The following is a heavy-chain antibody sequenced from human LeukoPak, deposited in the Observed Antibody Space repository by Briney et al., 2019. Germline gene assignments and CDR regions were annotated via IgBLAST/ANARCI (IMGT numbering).Heavy chain of an antibody. D-gene: IGHD2/OR15-2a*01. V-gene: IGHV3-30*18. CDR3: AKRSPTTSTNCFDY. Sequence: QPGRSLRLSCAASGFTLSSYGMHWVRQAPGKGLEWVAIVSYDGSSKYYADSVKGRFTISRDNSKNTLYLQMNSLRAEDTAVYYCAKRSPTTSTNCFDYWGQGTLVTVSS. CDR1: GFTLSSYG. CDR2: VSYDGSSK. J-gene: IGHJ4*02.